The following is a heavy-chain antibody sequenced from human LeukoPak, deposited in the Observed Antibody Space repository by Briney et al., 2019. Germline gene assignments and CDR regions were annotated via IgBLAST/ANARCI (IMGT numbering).Heavy chain of an antibody. CDR2: IKQDGSYK. CDR3: ASDNWNNFGY. V-gene: IGHV3-7*01. CDR1: GFTFSSYA. D-gene: IGHD1-20*01. Sequence: PGGSLRLSCEASGFTFSSYAMSWVRQAPGKGLEWVANIKQDGSYKNYVDSVKGRFTISRDNAKNSLYLQMNSLRVEDTAVYYCASDNWNNFGYWGQGTLVTVSS. J-gene: IGHJ4*02.